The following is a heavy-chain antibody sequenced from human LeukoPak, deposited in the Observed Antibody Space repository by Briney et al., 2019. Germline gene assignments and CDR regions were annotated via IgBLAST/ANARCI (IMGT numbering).Heavy chain of an antibody. CDR2: ISSSGSTI. V-gene: IGHV3-48*03. J-gene: IGHJ4*02. CDR1: GFTFSSYE. CDR3: ARVSHYDVSDY. D-gene: IGHD3-3*01. Sequence: PGGSLRLSCAASGFTFSSYEMNWVRQAPGKGLEWVSYISSSGSTIYYADSVKGRFTISRDNVKNSLYLQMNSLRAEDTAVYYCARVSHYDVSDYWGQGTLVTVSS.